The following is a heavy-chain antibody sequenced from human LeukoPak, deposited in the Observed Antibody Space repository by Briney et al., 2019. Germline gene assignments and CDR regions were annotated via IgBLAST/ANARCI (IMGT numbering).Heavy chain of an antibody. CDR1: GGSISSSSYY. D-gene: IGHD1-26*01. J-gene: IGHJ6*03. CDR3: ARGAVGATQHRRSHYYYMDV. V-gene: IGHV4-39*07. CDR2: VNHSGST. Sequence: SETLSLTCTVSGGSISSSSYYWGWIRQPPGKGLEWIGEVNHSGSTNYNPSLKSRVTISVDTSKNQFSLKLSSVTAADTAVYYCARGAVGATQHRRSHYYYMDVWGKGTTVTVSS.